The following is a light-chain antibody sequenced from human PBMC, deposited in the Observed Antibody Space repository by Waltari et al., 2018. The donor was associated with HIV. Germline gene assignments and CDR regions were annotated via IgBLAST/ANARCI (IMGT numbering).Light chain of an antibody. J-gene: IGKJ5*01. Sequence: EIVMTQSPATLSLSQGERATLSSRASPSVSSHLAWYQQKPGQAPRLLIYGASIRATGIPARFSGSGSGTDFTLTISSLQSEDFAVYYGQQYKNWPPITFGQGTRLEIK. V-gene: IGKV3-15*01. CDR2: GAS. CDR1: PSVSSH. CDR3: QQYKNWPPIT.